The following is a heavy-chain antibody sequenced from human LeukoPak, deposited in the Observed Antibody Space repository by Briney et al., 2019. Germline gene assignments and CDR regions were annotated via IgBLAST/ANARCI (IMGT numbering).Heavy chain of an antibody. J-gene: IGHJ4*02. CDR1: GFTFSNAW. CDR3: TTDQYFYDSSGYYSFFDY. CDR2: IKSKTDGGTT. Sequence: GGSLRLSCAASGFTFSNAWMSWVRQAPGKGLEWVGRIKSKTDGGTTDYAAPVKGRFTISRDDSKNTLYLQMNSLKTEDTAVYYCTTDQYFYDSSGYYSFFDYWGPGTLVTVSS. V-gene: IGHV3-15*01. D-gene: IGHD3-22*01.